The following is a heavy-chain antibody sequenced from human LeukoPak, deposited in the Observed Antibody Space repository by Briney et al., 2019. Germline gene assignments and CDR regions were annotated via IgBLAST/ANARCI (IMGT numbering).Heavy chain of an antibody. Sequence: PGGSLRLSCAASGFTFSSYAMSWVRQAPGKGLEWVSGISGGGGSTYYADSVKGRFTISRDNSKNTLYLQMNSLRAEDTAVYYCAKDPAAPWFYPWGQGTLVTVSS. D-gene: IGHD2-15*01. CDR2: ISGGGGST. V-gene: IGHV3-23*01. CDR1: GFTFSSYA. CDR3: AKDPAAPWFYP. J-gene: IGHJ5*02.